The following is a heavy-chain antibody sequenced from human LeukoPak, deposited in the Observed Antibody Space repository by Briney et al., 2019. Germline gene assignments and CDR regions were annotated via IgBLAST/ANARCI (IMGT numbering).Heavy chain of an antibody. CDR1: GFTFDDYA. J-gene: IGHJ5*02. D-gene: IGHD2-2*01. Sequence: PGGSLRLSCAASGFTFDDYAMHWVRQAPGKGLEWVSLISGDGGSTYYADSVKGRFTISRDNSKNSLYLQMNSLRTEDTALYYCAIDGEDIVVVPAAVGWFDPWGQGTLVTVSS. CDR2: ISGDGGST. CDR3: AIDGEDIVVVPAAVGWFDP. V-gene: IGHV3-43*02.